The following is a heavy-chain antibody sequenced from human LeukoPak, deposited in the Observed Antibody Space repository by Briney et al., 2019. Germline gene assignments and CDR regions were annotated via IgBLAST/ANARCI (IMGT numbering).Heavy chain of an antibody. D-gene: IGHD3-22*01. J-gene: IGHJ4*02. CDR3: ARDPHYYDGSGYYSYFDY. Sequence: PGGSLRLSCAASGFTFNSYEMNWVRQAPGKGLEWVSYISSGGSTMYYADFVKGRFTISRDNAKKSLYLQMNSLRAEDTAVYYCARDPHYYDGSGYYSYFDYWGPGTLVTVSS. V-gene: IGHV3-48*03. CDR2: ISSGGSTM. CDR1: GFTFNSYE.